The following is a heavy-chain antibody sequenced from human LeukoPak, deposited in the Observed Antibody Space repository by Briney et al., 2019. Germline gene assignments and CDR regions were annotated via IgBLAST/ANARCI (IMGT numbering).Heavy chain of an antibody. CDR2: ISYDGSNK. Sequence: GSLRLSCAASGFTFSSYGMHWVRQAPGKGLEWVAVISYDGSNKYYADSVKGRFTISRDNSKNTLYLQMNSLRAEDTAVYYCAKDRVVVVPAATYIDYWGQGTLVTVSS. CDR3: AKDRVVVVPAATYIDY. V-gene: IGHV3-30*18. J-gene: IGHJ4*02. CDR1: GFTFSSYG. D-gene: IGHD2-2*01.